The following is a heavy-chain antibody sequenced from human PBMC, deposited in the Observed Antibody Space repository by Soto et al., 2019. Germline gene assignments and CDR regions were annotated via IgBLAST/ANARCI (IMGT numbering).Heavy chain of an antibody. D-gene: IGHD3-16*01. Sequence: ASVKVYCKTSGYTFSNYAISWVRQAPGQGLEWMGWISPYNGNANYTEKFQGRVSMTTDTSTTTAYMELTSLTSDDTAIYYCARAISLMLGAPAYWGQRTLLTV. CDR2: ISPYNGNA. CDR3: ARAISLMLGAPAY. V-gene: IGHV1-18*04. CDR1: GYTFSNYA. J-gene: IGHJ4*02.